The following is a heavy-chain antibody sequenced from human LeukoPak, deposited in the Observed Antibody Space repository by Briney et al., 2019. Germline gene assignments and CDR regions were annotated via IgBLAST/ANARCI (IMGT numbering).Heavy chain of an antibody. V-gene: IGHV3-30*02. Sequence: PGGSLRLSCTASEFTFSSYGMHWVRQAPGKGLEWVAFIRSDGGTKYYADSVKGRFTISRDNSKNTLYLQMNSLRAEDTAVYYCARDPSIVGALADYWGQGTLVTVSS. CDR1: EFTFSSYG. J-gene: IGHJ4*02. CDR3: ARDPSIVGALADY. D-gene: IGHD1-26*01. CDR2: IRSDGGTK.